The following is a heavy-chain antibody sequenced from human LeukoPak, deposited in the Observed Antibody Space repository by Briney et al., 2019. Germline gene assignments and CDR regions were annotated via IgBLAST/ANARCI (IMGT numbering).Heavy chain of an antibody. J-gene: IGHJ4*02. CDR1: GFNFNIYG. V-gene: IGHV3-21*06. CDR3: ARDGSGSGDF. D-gene: IGHD2-15*01. CDR2: IRSDATNI. Sequence: GGSLRLSCVVSGFNFNIYGMNWVRQARGKGLEWVSSIRSDATNIYYTDSVKGRFTISRDNAKNALFLQMNSLRDEDTAVYYCARDGSGSGDFWGQGTLVTVSS.